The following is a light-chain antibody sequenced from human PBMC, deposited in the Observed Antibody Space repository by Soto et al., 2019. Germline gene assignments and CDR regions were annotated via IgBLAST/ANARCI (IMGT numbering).Light chain of an antibody. CDR3: TSYSSSSTFYV. CDR2: QVT. V-gene: IGLV2-14*01. J-gene: IGLJ1*01. CDR1: SSDIGGYYY. Sequence: ALTQPASVSGSPGQSITISCTGTSSDIGGYYYVSWYQHHPGKAPKLIIYQVTNRPSGVSHRFSGSKSGNTASLTISGLQAEDEADYYCTSYSSSSTFYVFGTGTKVTVL.